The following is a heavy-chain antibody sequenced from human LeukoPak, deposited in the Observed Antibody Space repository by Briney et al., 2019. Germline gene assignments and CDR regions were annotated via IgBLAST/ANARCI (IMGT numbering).Heavy chain of an antibody. CDR3: ARNPRLLHFYYDMDV. CDR2: INPSGSST. J-gene: IGHJ6*03. V-gene: IGHV1-46*03. D-gene: IGHD2-15*01. CDR1: GYTFTSYY. Sequence: ASVKVSCKASGYTFTSYYMHWVRQAPGQGLEWMGIINPSGSSTNYAQKFQGRVNITRDTSTSTVYMELSSLRSEDMAVYYCARNPRLLHFYYDMDVWGKGTTVTVSS.